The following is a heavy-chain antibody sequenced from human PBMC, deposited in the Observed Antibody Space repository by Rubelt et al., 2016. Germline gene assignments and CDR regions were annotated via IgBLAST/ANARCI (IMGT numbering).Heavy chain of an antibody. D-gene: IGHD4-23*01. CDR1: GGSISSSSYY. CDR3: ARGLIERRATVVPDY. CDR2: IYYSGRP. Sequence: QLQLQESGPGLVKPSETLSLTCTVSGGSISSSSYYWGWIRQPPGKGLEWIGSIYYSGRPYYNPFLKGGFTISVDTSKNQFSLKLSSVTAADTAVYYCARGLIERRATVVPDYWGQGTLVTVSS. V-gene: IGHV4-39*07. J-gene: IGHJ4*02.